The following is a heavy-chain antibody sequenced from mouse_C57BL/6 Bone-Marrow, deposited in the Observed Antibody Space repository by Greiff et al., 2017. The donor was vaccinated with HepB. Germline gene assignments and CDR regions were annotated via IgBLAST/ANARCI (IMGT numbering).Heavy chain of an antibody. Sequence: QVQLQQPGAELVMPGASVKLSCKASGYTFTSYWMHWVKQRPGQGLEWIGEIDPSDSYTNYNQKFKGKSTLTVDKSSSTAYMQLSSLTSEDSAVYYCASRLDYFYYWGQGTTRTVSS. V-gene: IGHV1-69*01. CDR3: ASRLDYFYY. CDR2: IDPSDSYT. D-gene: IGHD6-2*01. J-gene: IGHJ2*01. CDR1: GYTFTSYW.